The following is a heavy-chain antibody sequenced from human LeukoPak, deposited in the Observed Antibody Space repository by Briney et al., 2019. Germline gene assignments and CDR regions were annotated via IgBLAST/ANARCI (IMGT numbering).Heavy chain of an antibody. CDR3: ARAYYDSSGYIYYFDY. Sequence: SETLSLTCTVSGGSISSHYWSWIRQPPGKGLEWIGYIYYSGSTNYNPSLKSRVTISVDTSKNQFSLKLSSVTAADTAVYYCARAYYDSSGYIYYFDYWGQGALVTVSS. CDR2: IYYSGST. V-gene: IGHV4-59*11. D-gene: IGHD3-22*01. CDR1: GGSISSHY. J-gene: IGHJ4*02.